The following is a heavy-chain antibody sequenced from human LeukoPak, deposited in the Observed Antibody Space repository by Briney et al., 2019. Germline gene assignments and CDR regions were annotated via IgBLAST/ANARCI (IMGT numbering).Heavy chain of an antibody. V-gene: IGHV4-31*03. CDR2: IYYSGST. Sequence: SETPSLTCTVSGGSISSGGYYWSWIRQHPGKGLEWIGYIYYSGSTYYNPSLKSRVTISVDTSKNQFSLKLSSVTAADTAVYYCARDSVPGWFDPWGQRTLVTVSS. D-gene: IGHD2-2*01. J-gene: IGHJ5*02. CDR1: GGSISSGGYY. CDR3: ARDSVPGWFDP.